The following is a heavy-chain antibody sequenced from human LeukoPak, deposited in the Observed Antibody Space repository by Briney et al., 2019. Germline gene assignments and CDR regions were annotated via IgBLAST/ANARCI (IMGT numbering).Heavy chain of an antibody. Sequence: GGSLRLSCAASGFTFSSYSMNWVRQAPGKGLEWVAVISYDGSNKYYADSVKGRFTISRDNSKNTLYLQMNSLRAEDTAVYYCARDKTQGYGMDVWGQGTTVTVSS. CDR3: ARDKTQGYGMDV. V-gene: IGHV3-30*03. CDR1: GFTFSSYS. CDR2: ISYDGSNK. J-gene: IGHJ6*02.